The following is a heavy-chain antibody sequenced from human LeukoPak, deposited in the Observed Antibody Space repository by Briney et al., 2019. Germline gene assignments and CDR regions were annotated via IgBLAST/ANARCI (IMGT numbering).Heavy chain of an antibody. CDR3: ARAKSIAARGGAFDI. J-gene: IGHJ3*02. Sequence: GGSLRLSCAASGFTFSSYGMSWVRQAPGKGLEWVSAISGSGGSTYYADSVKGRFTISRDNSKNTLYLQMNSLRAEDTAVYYCARAKSIAARGGAFDIWGQGTMVTVSS. CDR1: GFTFSSYG. D-gene: IGHD6-6*01. V-gene: IGHV3-23*01. CDR2: ISGSGGST.